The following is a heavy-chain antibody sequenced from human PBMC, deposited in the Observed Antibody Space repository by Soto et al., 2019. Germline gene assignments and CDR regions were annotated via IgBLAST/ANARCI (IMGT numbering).Heavy chain of an antibody. D-gene: IGHD1-26*01. V-gene: IGHV1-24*01. J-gene: IGHJ4*02. CDR1: GYTLTELS. CDR2: FDPEDGET. CDR3: ATDLSASTAFRPLLLDY. Sequence: ASVKVSCKVSGYTLTELSMHWVRQTPGKGLEWMGGFDPEDGETVYAQKFQGRVTMTEDTSTDTAYMELSSLRSEDTAVYYCATDLSASTAFRPLLLDYWGQGTLVTVSS.